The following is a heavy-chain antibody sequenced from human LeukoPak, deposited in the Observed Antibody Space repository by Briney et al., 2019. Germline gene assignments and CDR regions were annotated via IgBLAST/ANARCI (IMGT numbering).Heavy chain of an antibody. V-gene: IGHV3-7*01. D-gene: IGHD6-13*01. CDR2: IRQDGSEK. CDR1: GFTFTDYW. Sequence: GGSLRLXCAVSGFTFTDYWMNWVRQAPGKELEWVASIRQDGSEKTYVDSVKGRFTISRDNTKNSLSLQLNSLRVEDTAAYYCARDGTAAGLYFDLWGQGTLVTVSS. CDR3: ARDGTAAGLYFDL. J-gene: IGHJ4*01.